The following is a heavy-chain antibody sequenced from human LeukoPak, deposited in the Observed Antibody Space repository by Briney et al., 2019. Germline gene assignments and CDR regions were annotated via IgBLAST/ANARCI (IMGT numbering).Heavy chain of an antibody. CDR1: GFTFSSYD. J-gene: IGHJ4*02. V-gene: IGHV3-23*01. CDR3: AKYLSGYGTRY. CDR2: IRGSGDST. D-gene: IGHD5-12*01. Sequence: PGGSLRLSCAASGFTFSSYDMSWVRQAPGKGLEWVSAIRGSGDSTYYADSVKGRFTISRDSSKNTPYLQMNSLRAEDTAVYYCAKYLSGYGTRYWGQGTLVTVSS.